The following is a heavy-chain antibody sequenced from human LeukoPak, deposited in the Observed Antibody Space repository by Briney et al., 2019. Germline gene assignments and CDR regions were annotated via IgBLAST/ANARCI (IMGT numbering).Heavy chain of an antibody. J-gene: IGHJ4*02. Sequence: SQTLSLTCTVSGGSISSGGFYWSWIRQHPGKGLEWIGYIYYSGSTYYNPSLKSRVTISVDTSKNQFSLKLSSVTAADTAVYYCATSLLDGVDYWGQGTLVTVSS. CDR3: ATSLLDGVDY. V-gene: IGHV4-31*03. D-gene: IGHD3-16*01. CDR2: IYYSGST. CDR1: GGSISSGGFY.